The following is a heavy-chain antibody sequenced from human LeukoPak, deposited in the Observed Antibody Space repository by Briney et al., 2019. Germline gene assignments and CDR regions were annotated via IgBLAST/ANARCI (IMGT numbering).Heavy chain of an antibody. D-gene: IGHD2-2*01. V-gene: IGHV4-4*02. CDR3: AREGSPVHYFDY. CDR2: IFHSGST. Sequence: SETLSLTCAVSSGSIFSSNWWSWVRQPPGKGLEWIGQIFHSGSTSYSPSLKSRVTISVDKSKNQFSLRLTSVTAADTAVYYCAREGSPVHYFDYWGQGTLVTVSS. CDR1: SGSIFSSNW. J-gene: IGHJ4*02.